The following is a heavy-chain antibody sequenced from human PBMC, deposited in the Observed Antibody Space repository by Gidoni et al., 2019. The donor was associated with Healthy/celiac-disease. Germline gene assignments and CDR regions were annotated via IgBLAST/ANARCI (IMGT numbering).Heavy chain of an antibody. D-gene: IGHD2-8*01. CDR3: ARVSEMVYAFDYYYYYGMDV. V-gene: IGHV1-2*02. CDR1: GYTFTGYY. Sequence: QVQLVQSGAEVKKPGASVKVSCKASGYTFTGYYLHWVRQAPGQGLEWMGWINPNSGGTNYAQKFQGRVTMTRDTSISTAYMELSRLRSDDTAVYYCARVSEMVYAFDYYYYYGMDVWGQGTTVTVSS. J-gene: IGHJ6*02. CDR2: INPNSGGT.